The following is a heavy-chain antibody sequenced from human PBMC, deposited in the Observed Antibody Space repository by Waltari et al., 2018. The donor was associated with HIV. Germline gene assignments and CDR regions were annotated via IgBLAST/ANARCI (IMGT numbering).Heavy chain of an antibody. J-gene: IGHJ4*02. CDR3: VRGGYSGSYPDY. CDR2: INWNGGST. Sequence: EVQLVESGGGVARPGEALRLPCTASGFSFADHGMSWVRQAPGEGLEWVSGINWNGGSTGYAASVKGRFTIFRDNAENSLFLQMNNLRGEDTAFYYCVRGGYSGSYPDYWGQGTLVTVSS. CDR1: GFSFADHG. D-gene: IGHD1-26*01. V-gene: IGHV3-20*04.